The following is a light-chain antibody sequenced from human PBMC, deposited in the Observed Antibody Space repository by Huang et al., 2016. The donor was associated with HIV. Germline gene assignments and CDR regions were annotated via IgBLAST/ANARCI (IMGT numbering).Light chain of an antibody. CDR2: AAS. CDR1: QSITTY. V-gene: IGKV1-39*01. Sequence: DIQMTQSPSSLSASIGDRVIITCRASQSITTYLNWYQQKPGKAHNLLISAASTLQSGFPSRFGGSGSGTDFALTISSLQPEDFATYYCQQSYTSPWTFGQGTNVEV. J-gene: IGKJ1*01. CDR3: QQSYTSPWT.